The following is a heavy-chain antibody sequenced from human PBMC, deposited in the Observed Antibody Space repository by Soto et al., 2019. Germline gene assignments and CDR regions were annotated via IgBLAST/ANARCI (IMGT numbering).Heavy chain of an antibody. D-gene: IGHD3-3*01. CDR1: GFTFSSYA. CDR3: VKDLSIADYDFWSDLNGGLDY. Sequence: GGSLRLSCSASGFTFSSYAMHWVRQAPGKGLEYVSAISSNGGSTYYADSVKGRFTISRDNSKNTLYLQMSSLRAEDTAVYYCVKDLSIADYDFWSDLNGGLDYWGQGTLVTVSS. V-gene: IGHV3-64D*08. J-gene: IGHJ4*02. CDR2: ISSNGGST.